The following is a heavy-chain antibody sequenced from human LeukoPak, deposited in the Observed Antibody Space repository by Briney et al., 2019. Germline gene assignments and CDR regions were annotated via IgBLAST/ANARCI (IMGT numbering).Heavy chain of an antibody. CDR3: AKGDSYYDLLTCFDL. CDR1: GFDFSSYG. D-gene: IGHD3-9*01. Sequence: GGSLRLSCAASGFDFSSYGMSWVRQSPGKGLEWVSTFSASSTITYYADSVKGRFTISRDNSKNTLYLQMHSLRDEDTAVYYCAKGDSYYDLLTCFDLWGPGTLVTVSS. V-gene: IGHV3-23*01. J-gene: IGHJ4*02. CDR2: FSASSTIT.